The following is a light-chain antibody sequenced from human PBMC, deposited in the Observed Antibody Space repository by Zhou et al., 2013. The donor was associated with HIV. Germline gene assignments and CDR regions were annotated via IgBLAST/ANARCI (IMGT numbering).Light chain of an antibody. CDR2: LGS. J-gene: IGKJ2*01. CDR1: QSLLHSNGYNY. CDR3: MQALQTPPYT. Sequence: DIVMTQSPLSLPVTPGEPASISCRSSQSLLHSNGYNYLDWYLQKPGQSPQLLIYLGSNRASGVPDRFSGSGSGTDFTLKISRVEAEDVGVYYCMQALQTPPYTFGPGDRSWRSN. V-gene: IGKV2-28*01.